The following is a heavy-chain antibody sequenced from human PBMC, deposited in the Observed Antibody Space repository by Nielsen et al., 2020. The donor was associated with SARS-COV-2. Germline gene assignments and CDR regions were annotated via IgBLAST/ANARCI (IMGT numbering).Heavy chain of an antibody. CDR3: AKENCSGGSCYPRAFDY. CDR1: GFTFSSYS. CDR2: ISSSSSYI. V-gene: IGHV3-21*04. D-gene: IGHD2-15*01. J-gene: IGHJ4*02. Sequence: GGSLRLSCAASGFTFSSYSMNWVRQAPGKGLEWVSSISSSSSYIYYADSVKGRFTISRDNAKNSLYLQMNSLRAEDTALYYRAKENCSGGSCYPRAFDYWGQGTLVTVSS.